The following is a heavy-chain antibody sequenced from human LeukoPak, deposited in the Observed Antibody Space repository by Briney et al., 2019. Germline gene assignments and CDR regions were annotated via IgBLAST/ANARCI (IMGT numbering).Heavy chain of an antibody. V-gene: IGHV1-69*05. J-gene: IGHJ3*02. CDR2: IIPIFGTA. Sequence: ASVQVSCMASGGTFSSYAIRWVRQAHGQGLRWMVSIIPIFGTANYAQKFQGRVTITTDESTSTAYMELNSLRSEDTAVYYCARDFGRGWTEDAFDIWGQGTMVTVSS. CDR1: GGTFSSYA. D-gene: IGHD6-19*01. CDR3: ARDFGRGWTEDAFDI.